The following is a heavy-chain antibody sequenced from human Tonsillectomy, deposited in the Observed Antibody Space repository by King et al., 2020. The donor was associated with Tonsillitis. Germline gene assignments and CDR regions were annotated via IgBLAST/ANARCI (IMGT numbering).Heavy chain of an antibody. CDR1: GGTFSSYA. CDR2: IIPIFGTA. J-gene: IGHJ4*02. V-gene: IGHV1-69*12. D-gene: IGHD1-1*01. CDR3: ARDXXPLXRWXGXXX. Sequence: IQLVQSGAEVKKPGSSVKVSCKASGGTFSSYAISWVRQAPGQGLEWMGGIIPIFGTANYAQKFQGRVTITADESTSTAYMELSSLRSEDTAGYYCARDXXPLXRWXGXXXXXXGTLVTVSS.